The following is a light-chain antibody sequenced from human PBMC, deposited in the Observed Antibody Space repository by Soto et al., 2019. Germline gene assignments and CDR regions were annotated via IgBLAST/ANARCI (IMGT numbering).Light chain of an antibody. CDR3: QQRSVWPWT. CDR1: QSVNNY. CDR2: DTS. J-gene: IGKJ1*01. Sequence: EIVLTQSSATLSLSPGERATLSCGASQSVNNYLAWYQQKPGQAPRLLIYDTSDRASGIPARFSGSGSGTDFTLTISSLEPEDFAVFYCQQRSVWPWTFGQGTKVDIK. V-gene: IGKV3-11*01.